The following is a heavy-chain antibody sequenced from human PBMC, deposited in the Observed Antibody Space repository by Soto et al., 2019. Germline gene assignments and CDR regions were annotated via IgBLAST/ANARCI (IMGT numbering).Heavy chain of an antibody. CDR3: ARAVGARPSWHFDL. V-gene: IGHV3-13*01. J-gene: IGHJ2*01. CDR1: GFTFSRYD. D-gene: IGHD1-26*01. Sequence: EVQLVESGGGLVQPGGSLRLSRAASGFTFSRYDMHWVRQATGKGLEWVSAIGTGGDTYYPGSVKGRFTISRENAKNSLYLQMNSRRAGDTAVYYCARAVGARPSWHFDLWGRGTLVTVSS. CDR2: IGTGGDT.